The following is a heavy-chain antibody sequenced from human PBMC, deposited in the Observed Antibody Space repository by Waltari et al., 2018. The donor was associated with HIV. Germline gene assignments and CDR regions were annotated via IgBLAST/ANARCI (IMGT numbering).Heavy chain of an antibody. Sequence: QVQLQQWGAGLLKPSETLSLTCAVYGGSFSGYYWSWIRQPPGKGLEWIGEINHRGSTNYNPSLNSRVTISVDTSKNQFSLKLSSVTAADTAVYYCAGGARLPPGAYYFDYWGQGTLVTVSS. V-gene: IGHV4-34*01. J-gene: IGHJ4*02. CDR3: AGGARLPPGAYYFDY. CDR1: GGSFSGYY. D-gene: IGHD5-12*01. CDR2: INHRGST.